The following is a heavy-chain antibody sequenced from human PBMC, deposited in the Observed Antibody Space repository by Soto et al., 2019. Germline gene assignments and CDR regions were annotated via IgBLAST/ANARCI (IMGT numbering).Heavy chain of an antibody. J-gene: IGHJ6*04. Sequence: PGGSLRLSCAASGVTVSSKYIGGVRQAPGKGLEWVSLIQSGGPTYYADSVKGRFTISRDTSENTLHLQMDSLRAEDTAVYYCARDDVLCDGGRCYGVPLAVWGKGTTVTVSS. CDR3: ARDDVLCDGGRCYGVPLAV. D-gene: IGHD2-15*01. CDR1: GVTVSSKY. V-gene: IGHV3-66*01. CDR2: IQSGGPT.